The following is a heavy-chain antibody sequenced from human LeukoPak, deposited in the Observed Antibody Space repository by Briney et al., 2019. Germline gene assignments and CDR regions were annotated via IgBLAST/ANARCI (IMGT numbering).Heavy chain of an antibody. CDR2: ISAYNGNA. CDR1: GYTFTSYG. V-gene: IGHV1-18*01. Sequence: GASVKVSCKASGYTFTSYGISWVRQAPGQGLEWMGWISAYNGNANYAQKLQGRVTMTTDTSTSTAYMELSSLRSEDTAMYYCATVDGWFGEPNRGFDPWGQGTLVTVSS. J-gene: IGHJ5*02. D-gene: IGHD3-10*01. CDR3: ATVDGWFGEPNRGFDP.